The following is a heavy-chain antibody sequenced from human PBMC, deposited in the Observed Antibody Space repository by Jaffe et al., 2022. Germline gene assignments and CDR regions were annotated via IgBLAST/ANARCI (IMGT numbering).Heavy chain of an antibody. V-gene: IGHV1-69*01. J-gene: IGHJ4*02. CDR3: ARGGLRYFDWLLSGGYFDY. D-gene: IGHD3-9*01. Sequence: QVQLVQSGAEVKKPGSSVKVSCKASGGTFSSYAISWVRQAPGQGLEWMGGIIPIFGTANYAQKFQGRVTITADESTSTAYMELSSLRSEDTAVYYCARGGLRYFDWLLSGGYFDYWGQGTLVTVSS. CDR1: GGTFSSYA. CDR2: IIPIFGTA.